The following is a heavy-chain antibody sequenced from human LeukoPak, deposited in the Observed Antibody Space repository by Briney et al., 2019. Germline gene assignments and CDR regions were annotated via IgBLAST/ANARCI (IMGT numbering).Heavy chain of an antibody. Sequence: GGSLRLSCAASGFTFSSYGMHWVRQAPGKGLEWVAFIRYDGSNKYYADSVKGRFTISRDNSKNTLYLQMNSLRAEDTAVYYCARDSLKTIFGVAPLGYWGQGTLVTVSS. CDR3: ARDSLKTIFGVAPLGY. D-gene: IGHD3-3*01. V-gene: IGHV3-30*02. CDR2: IRYDGSNK. CDR1: GFTFSSYG. J-gene: IGHJ4*02.